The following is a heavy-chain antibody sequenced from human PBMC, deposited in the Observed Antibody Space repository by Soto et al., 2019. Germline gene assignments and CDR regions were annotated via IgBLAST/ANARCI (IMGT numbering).Heavy chain of an antibody. CDR2: ILHDGSAE. J-gene: IGHJ6*02. Sequence: GGSLRLSCAVSGFTFTNYDMHWVRQAPRKGLEWMALILHDGSAEYYADSVKGRFTISRDNSKNTLYLQMNSLRAEDTAVYYCARSRDGYSFYFYYGMDGWGQGTTVTVSS. CDR3: ARSRDGYSFYFYYGMDG. D-gene: IGHD4-4*01. V-gene: IGHV3-30*03. CDR1: GFTFTNYD.